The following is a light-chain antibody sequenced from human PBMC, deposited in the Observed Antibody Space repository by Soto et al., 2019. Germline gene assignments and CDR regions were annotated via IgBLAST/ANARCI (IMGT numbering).Light chain of an antibody. CDR2: EVS. CDR1: SSDFETYNV. CDR3: VSFAGGTYV. V-gene: IGLV2-23*02. Sequence: QSALTQPASVSGSPGQSITISCTGTSSDFETYNVVSWYQHHPGKAPKLMIYEVSKRPSGVPDRFFGSKSGNTASLTVSGLQAEDEADYYCVSFAGGTYVFGTGTKVTVL. J-gene: IGLJ1*01.